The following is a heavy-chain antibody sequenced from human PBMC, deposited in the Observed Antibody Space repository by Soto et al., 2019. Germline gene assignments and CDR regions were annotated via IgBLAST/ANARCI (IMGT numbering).Heavy chain of an antibody. Sequence: AASVKVSCKASGGTFSNYAISWVRQAPGQGLEWMGGIIPIFGTANYAQKFQGRVTITADESTSTAYMELSSLRSEDTAVYYCARDLGSSGYYYGSGTGLRFYYGMDVWGQGTTVTVSS. D-gene: IGHD3-10*01. V-gene: IGHV1-69*13. J-gene: IGHJ6*02. CDR3: ARDLGSSGYYYGSGTGLRFYYGMDV. CDR2: IIPIFGTA. CDR1: GGTFSNYA.